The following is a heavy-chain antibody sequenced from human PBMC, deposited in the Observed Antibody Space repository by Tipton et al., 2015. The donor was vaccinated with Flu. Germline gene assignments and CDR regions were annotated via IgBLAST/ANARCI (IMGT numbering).Heavy chain of an antibody. V-gene: IGHV4-59*01. Sequence: TLSLTCAVYGGSFSGYYWSWIRQPPGKGLEWIGYIYYSGSTNYNPSLKSRVTISVDTSKNQFSLKLSSVTAADTAVYYCARAGGLYAFDIWGQGTMVTVSS. J-gene: IGHJ3*02. CDR1: GGSFSGYY. CDR2: IYYSGST. D-gene: IGHD1-26*01. CDR3: ARAGGLYAFDI.